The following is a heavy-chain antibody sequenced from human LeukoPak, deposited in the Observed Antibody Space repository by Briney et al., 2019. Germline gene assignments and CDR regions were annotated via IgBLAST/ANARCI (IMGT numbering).Heavy chain of an antibody. CDR3: ARLYCSSTSCYTSYYYYMDV. Sequence: GVSLKISCKGSGYSFTSYWIAWVRQMPGKGLEWMRIIYPGDSDTRYSPSFPGQVTISADKSISTAYLQWSSLKASDTAMYYCARLYCSSTSCYTSYYYYMDVWGKGTTVTVSS. J-gene: IGHJ6*03. CDR2: IYPGDSDT. CDR1: GYSFTSYW. D-gene: IGHD2-2*02. V-gene: IGHV5-51*01.